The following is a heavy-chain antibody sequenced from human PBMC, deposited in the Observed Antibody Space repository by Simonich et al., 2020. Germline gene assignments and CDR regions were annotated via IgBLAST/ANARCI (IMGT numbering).Heavy chain of an antibody. CDR2: TKKEGSKK. CDR3: ARDREVYGSGSYYNY. Sequence: EVQLVESGVGLVQPGGSLRLSCAASGFTFSSYCMSWVRQAPGKGLEWVENTKKEGSKKYYVNSWKGRFTISRDNAKNSLYLQMNSRRAEDTAVYYCARDREVYGSGSYYNYWGQGTLVTVSS. V-gene: IGHV3-7*01. J-gene: IGHJ4*02. CDR1: GFTFSSYC. D-gene: IGHD3-10*01.